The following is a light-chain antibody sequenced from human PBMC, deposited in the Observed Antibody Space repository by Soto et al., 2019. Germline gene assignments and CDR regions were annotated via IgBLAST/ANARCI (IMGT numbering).Light chain of an antibody. V-gene: IGLV2-11*01. CDR2: DVS. Sequence: QSALTQPRSVSGSPGQSVTISCTGTNSDIGGYNFVSWYQQHPGKVPKVMIYDVSGRPSGVPDRFSGSKSGNTASLTISGLQAEDEADYYCCSYAGNYNFCVFGGGTKLPVL. J-gene: IGLJ3*02. CDR1: NSDIGGYNF. CDR3: CSYAGNYNFCV.